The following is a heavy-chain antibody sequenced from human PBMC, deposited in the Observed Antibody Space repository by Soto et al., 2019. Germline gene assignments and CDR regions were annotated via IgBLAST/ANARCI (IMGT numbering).Heavy chain of an antibody. V-gene: IGHV3-33*01. Sequence: QVQLVESGGGVVQPGRSLRLSCAASGFTFSSYGMHWVRQAPGKGLEWVAVIWYDGSNKYYADSVKGRFTISRDNSKNTLYLQMNSLRAEDTAVYYCARDLITIFGEYYYYGMDVWGQGTTVTVSS. D-gene: IGHD3-3*01. J-gene: IGHJ6*02. CDR1: GFTFSSYG. CDR2: IWYDGSNK. CDR3: ARDLITIFGEYYYYGMDV.